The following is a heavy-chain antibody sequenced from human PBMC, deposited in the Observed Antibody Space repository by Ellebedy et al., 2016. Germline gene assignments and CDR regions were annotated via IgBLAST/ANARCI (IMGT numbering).Heavy chain of an antibody. CDR3: ARGWNGRFLEWERRFVPLQLNWFDP. CDR2: INAGNGNT. J-gene: IGHJ5*02. V-gene: IGHV1-3*01. CDR1: GYTFTSYA. Sequence: ASVKVSCKASGYTFTSYAMHWVRQAPGQRLEWMGWINAGNGNTKYSQKFQGRVTITRDTSASTAYMELSSLRSEDTAVYYCARGWNGRFLEWERRFVPLQLNWFDPWGQGTLVTVSS. D-gene: IGHD3-3*01.